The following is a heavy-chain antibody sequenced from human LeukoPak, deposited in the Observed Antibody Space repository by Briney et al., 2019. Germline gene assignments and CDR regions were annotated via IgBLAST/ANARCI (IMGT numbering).Heavy chain of an antibody. Sequence: GGSLRLSCAASGFTFSSYGMHWVRQAPGKGREGVAFIRYEGSHKYYADSVKGRFTISRDNSKNTLYLQMNSLSAEDTAVYYCAKDRRPNNYHASGTHYWGQGTLVTVSS. CDR1: GFTFSSYG. CDR3: AKDRRPNNYHASGTHY. J-gene: IGHJ4*02. V-gene: IGHV3-30*02. D-gene: IGHD3-10*01. CDR2: IRYEGSHK.